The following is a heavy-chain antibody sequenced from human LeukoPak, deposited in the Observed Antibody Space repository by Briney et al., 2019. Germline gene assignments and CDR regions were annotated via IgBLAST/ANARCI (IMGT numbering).Heavy chain of an antibody. CDR2: INTKTGNP. CDR1: GYTFTSYT. J-gene: IGHJ6*02. V-gene: IGHV7-4-1*02. D-gene: IGHD3-10*01. Sequence: ASVKVSCKASGYTFTSYTMIWVRQAPGQGLEWMGWINTKTGNPTYAQGFTGRFVFSLDTSVSTAYLQISGLKAGDTAVYYCARVAGFGERGMDVWGQGTTVTVSS. CDR3: ARVAGFGERGMDV.